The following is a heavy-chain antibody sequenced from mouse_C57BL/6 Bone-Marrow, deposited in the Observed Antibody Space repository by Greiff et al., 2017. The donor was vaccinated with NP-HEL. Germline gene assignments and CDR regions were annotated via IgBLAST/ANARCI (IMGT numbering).Heavy chain of an antibody. J-gene: IGHJ2*01. D-gene: IGHD1-1*01. V-gene: IGHV10-1*01. Sequence: EVQLVESGGGLVQPKGSLKLSCAASGFSFNTYAMNWVRQAPGKGLEWVARIRSKSNNYATYYADSVKDRFTISRDDSESMLYLQMNNLKTEDTAMYYCVRDYGSSHDYWGQGTTLTVSS. CDR1: GFSFNTYA. CDR2: IRSKSNNYAT. CDR3: VRDYGSSHDY.